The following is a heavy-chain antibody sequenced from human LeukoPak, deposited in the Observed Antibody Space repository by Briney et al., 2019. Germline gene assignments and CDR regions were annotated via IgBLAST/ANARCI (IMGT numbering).Heavy chain of an antibody. V-gene: IGHV3-43*01. CDR2: ISWDGGST. D-gene: IGHD5-24*01. Sequence: GSLRLSCAASGFTFDDYTMHWVRQAPGKGLEWVSLISWDGGSTYYADSVKGRFTISRDNSKNSLYLQMNSLRTEDTALYYCAKVREMATIRGGYFDYWGQGTLVTASS. J-gene: IGHJ4*02. CDR3: AKVREMATIRGGYFDY. CDR1: GFTFDDYT.